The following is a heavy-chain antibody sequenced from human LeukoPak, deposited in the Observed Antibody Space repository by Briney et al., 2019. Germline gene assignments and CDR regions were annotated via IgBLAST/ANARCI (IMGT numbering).Heavy chain of an antibody. CDR2: IRSDGTTK. Sequence: GGSLRLSCAASGFTFNHYGMHWVRQAPGKGLEWAAFIRSDGTTKYYADSVKGRLTISRDNSRNMVFLQMNSLRAEDTAVYYCAKDLPTPYFDYWGQGTLVTVSS. CDR1: GFTFNHYG. V-gene: IGHV3-30*02. CDR3: AKDLPTPYFDY. J-gene: IGHJ4*02. D-gene: IGHD4-23*01.